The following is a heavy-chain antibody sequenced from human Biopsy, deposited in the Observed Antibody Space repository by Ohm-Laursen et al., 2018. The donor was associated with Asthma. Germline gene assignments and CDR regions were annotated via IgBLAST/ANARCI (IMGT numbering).Heavy chain of an antibody. CDR1: GFAFGKYG. CDR3: AKNNDQQLTY. D-gene: IGHD6-13*01. V-gene: IGHV3-30*18. Sequence: SLRLSCAASGFAFGKYGMYWARQAPGKGLQWVAVITHDGSRMYYADSVRGRFTISRDNSRSTLYLEMSSLRVDDTAVYYCAKNNDQQLTYWGRGTLVTVSS. CDR2: ITHDGSRM. J-gene: IGHJ4*02.